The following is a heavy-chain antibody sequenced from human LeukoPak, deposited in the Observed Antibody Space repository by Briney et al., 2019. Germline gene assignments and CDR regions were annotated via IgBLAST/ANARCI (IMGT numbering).Heavy chain of an antibody. CDR1: GGSISSYY. CDR3: VGSPTNDYDILTGYRTPPNWFDP. D-gene: IGHD3-9*01. CDR2: IYTSGST. V-gene: IGHV4-4*07. J-gene: IGHJ5*02. Sequence: PSETLSPTCTVSGGSISSYYWSWIRQPAGKGLEWIGRIYTSGSTNYNPSLKSRVTVSVDTSKNQFSLKLSSVTAADTAVYYCVGSPTNDYDILTGYRTPPNWFDPWGQGTLVTVSS.